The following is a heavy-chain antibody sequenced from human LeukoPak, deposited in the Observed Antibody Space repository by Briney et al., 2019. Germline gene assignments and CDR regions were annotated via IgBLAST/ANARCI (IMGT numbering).Heavy chain of an antibody. CDR1: GGSISSSNW. Sequence: NSSETLSLTCAVSGGSISSSNWWSWVRQPPGKGLEWIGEIYHSGSTNYNPSLKSRVTISVDTSKNQFSLKLSSVTAADTAVYYCARGYSSSWYAFDYWGQGTLVTVSS. CDR3: ARGYSSSWYAFDY. CDR2: IYHSGST. J-gene: IGHJ4*02. V-gene: IGHV4-4*02. D-gene: IGHD6-13*01.